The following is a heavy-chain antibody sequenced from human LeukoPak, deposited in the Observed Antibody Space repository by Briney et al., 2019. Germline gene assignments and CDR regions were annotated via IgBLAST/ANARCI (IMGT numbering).Heavy chain of an antibody. Sequence: SETLSLTCAVSGGSISSGGYSWSWIRQPPGKGLEWIGYIYYSGSTYYNPSLKSRVTISVDTSKNQFSLKLSSVTAADTAVYYCARGSTYYDFWSGYYYYFDYWGQGTLVTVSS. CDR2: IYYSGST. J-gene: IGHJ4*02. CDR3: ARGSTYYDFWSGYYYYFDY. CDR1: GGSISSGGYS. V-gene: IGHV4-30-4*07. D-gene: IGHD3-3*01.